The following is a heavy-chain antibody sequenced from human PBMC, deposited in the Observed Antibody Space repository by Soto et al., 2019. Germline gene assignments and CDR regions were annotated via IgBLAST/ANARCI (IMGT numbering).Heavy chain of an antibody. J-gene: IGHJ4*02. CDR3: VKAIPPGSYFSAIDY. CDR1: GDSVSSNLAS. Sequence: SQTLSLTCVISGDSVSSNLASWSWIRQSPSRGLEWLGRTYYRSKWYSYYGQSVKSRITINPDTSKNQFSLQMNSLRTEDTALYHCVKAIPPGSYFSAIDYWGQGTQVTVSS. V-gene: IGHV6-1*01. CDR2: TYYRSKWYS. D-gene: IGHD3-10*01.